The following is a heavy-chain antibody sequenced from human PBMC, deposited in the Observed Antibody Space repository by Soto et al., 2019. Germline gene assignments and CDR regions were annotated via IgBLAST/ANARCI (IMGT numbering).Heavy chain of an antibody. V-gene: IGHV4-59*01. CDR2: VYHDGTT. J-gene: IGHJ5*02. CDR3: ARPVPPRTSTAWFDP. Sequence: SETLSLTCTVSGGSLSTYYWTWIRQSPEKGLEWIGNVYHDGTTKFNPALQSRLTMSVDTSKNQFSLRLTSVTAADTAVYYCARPVPPRTSTAWFDPWGQGTRVTVSS. CDR1: GGSLSTYY. D-gene: IGHD3-10*01.